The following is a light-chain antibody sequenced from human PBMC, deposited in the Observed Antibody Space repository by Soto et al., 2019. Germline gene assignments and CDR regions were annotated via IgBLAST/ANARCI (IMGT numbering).Light chain of an antibody. Sequence: DIQMTQSPSTLAASVGDRVTITSRASQSISSWLAWYQQKTGKAPKLLIYKASSLESGVPSRFSGSGSGTEFTLTISSLQPDDFATYYCQQYNSYSWTFGQGTKVDI. CDR2: KAS. CDR1: QSISSW. CDR3: QQYNSYSWT. J-gene: IGKJ1*01. V-gene: IGKV1-5*03.